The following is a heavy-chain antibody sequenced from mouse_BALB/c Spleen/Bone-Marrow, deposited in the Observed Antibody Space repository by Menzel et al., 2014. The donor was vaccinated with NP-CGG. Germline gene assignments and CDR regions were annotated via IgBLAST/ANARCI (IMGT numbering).Heavy chain of an antibody. D-gene: IGHD1-1*01. CDR2: IYPGDGDS. J-gene: IGHJ4*01. V-gene: IGHV1-82*01. CDR3: ARSLSVVTPMDY. CDR1: GYEFSDSW. Sequence: QVQLQQSGPELVRPGASVKISCEASGYEFSDSWMNWVKQRPGQGLEWIGRIYPGDGDSIYNGKFKGKATLTSDKFSSTAYMQLSSLTSVDSAVYFCARSLSVVTPMDYWGQGTSVTVSS.